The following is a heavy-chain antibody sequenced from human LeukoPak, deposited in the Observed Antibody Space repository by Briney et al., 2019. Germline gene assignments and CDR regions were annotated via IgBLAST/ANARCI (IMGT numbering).Heavy chain of an antibody. D-gene: IGHD2-15*01. CDR3: ASPEGRYCGGGSCYDY. J-gene: IGHJ4*02. CDR2: IHGSGAT. Sequence: PSETLSPTCTVSGYSISGAYYWGWVRPAPGKGLEWIGSIHGSGATYYNPSLKSRITISMDTSKNQFSLKLSSVTAADTAVYFCASPEGRYCGGGSCYDYWGQGTLVTVSS. V-gene: IGHV4-38-2*02. CDR1: GYSISGAYY.